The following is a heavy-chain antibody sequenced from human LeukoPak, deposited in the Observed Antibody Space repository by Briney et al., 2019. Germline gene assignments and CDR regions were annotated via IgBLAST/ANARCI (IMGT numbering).Heavy chain of an antibody. CDR2: ISPYNGNT. V-gene: IGHV1-18*01. CDR1: GYDFTSVG. J-gene: IGHJ4*02. D-gene: IGHD6-19*01. Sequence: AAVKVSCKASGYDFTSVGITWVRRAPGQGLEWMGWISPYNGNTRYAQKFQGRVAMTTDTSTTTAYMELRGLRFNDTAVYYCARAGPGSGWYFDYWGQGTLVTVSS. CDR3: ARAGPGSGWYFDY.